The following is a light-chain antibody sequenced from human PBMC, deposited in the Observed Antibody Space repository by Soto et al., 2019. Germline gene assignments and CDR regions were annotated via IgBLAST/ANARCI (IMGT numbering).Light chain of an antibody. CDR2: DAS. J-gene: IGKJ4*01. V-gene: IGKV3-11*01. Sequence: EIVLTQSPATLSLSPGERATLSCRASQSVSSYLAWHQQKPGQAPRLLIYDASNRATGIPARFSGSGSGTDFTLTISSLEPEDFAVYYCQQRSNWPTFGGGTKVDIK. CDR1: QSVSSY. CDR3: QQRSNWPT.